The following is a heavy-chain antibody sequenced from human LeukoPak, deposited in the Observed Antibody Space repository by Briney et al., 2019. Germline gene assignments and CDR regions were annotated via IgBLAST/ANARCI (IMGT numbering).Heavy chain of an antibody. V-gene: IGHV1-2*02. CDR1: GYTFTGYY. CDR3: ARARPTRYYDILTGYYPSYYYYGMDV. CDR2: INPNSGGT. Sequence: ASVKVSRKASGYTFTGYYMHWVRQAPGQGLEWMGWINPNSGGTNYAQKFQGRVTMTRDTSISTAYMELSRLRSDDTAVYYCARARPTRYYDILTGYYPSYYYYGMDVWGQGTTVTVSS. D-gene: IGHD3-9*01. J-gene: IGHJ6*02.